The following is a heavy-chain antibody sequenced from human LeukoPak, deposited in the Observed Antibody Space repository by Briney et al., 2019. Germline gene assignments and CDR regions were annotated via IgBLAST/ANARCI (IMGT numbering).Heavy chain of an antibody. V-gene: IGHV3-30*02. CDR1: GFTFKNFG. CDR2: IGFDGNNK. CDR3: AKDPSGSYRGYFDY. D-gene: IGHD1-26*01. Sequence: PGGSLRLSCAASGFTFKNFGMHCVRQAPGKVLQWVAFIGFDGNNKYYADSVKGRFTISRDNSKNTLYLQMNSLRAEDTAVYYCAKDPSGSYRGYFDYWGQGTLVTVSS. J-gene: IGHJ4*02.